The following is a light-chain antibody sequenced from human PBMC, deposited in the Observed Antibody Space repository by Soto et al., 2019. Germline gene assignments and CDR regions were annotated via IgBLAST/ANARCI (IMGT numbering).Light chain of an antibody. V-gene: IGKV2D-29*01. CDR3: MQTVNFPWT. Sequence: EIVLTQTPLSLSVTPGQAASISCKSTQSLVYSDGRTYFYWYLQKPGQPPQLLIYDVSNRFSGVPDRFSGSASGTDFTLKISRVEAEDIGIYYCMQTVNFPWTFGQGTKVEIK. J-gene: IGKJ1*01. CDR1: QSLVYSDGRTY. CDR2: DVS.